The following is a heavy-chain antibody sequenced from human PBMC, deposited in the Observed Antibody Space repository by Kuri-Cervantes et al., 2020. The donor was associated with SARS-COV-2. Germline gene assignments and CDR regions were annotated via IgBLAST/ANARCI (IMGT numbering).Heavy chain of an antibody. CDR3: ARGQYWFVSGTYQAMDDAFDV. CDR2: IYSGGST. CDR1: GFTVSSNY. D-gene: IGHD3-22*01. J-gene: IGHJ3*01. V-gene: IGHV3-53*01. Sequence: GESLKISCAASGFTVSSNYMSWVRQAPGKGLEWVSVIYSGGSTYYADSVKGRFTISRHNSKNTLYLQMDSLRAEDTAVYYCARGQYWFVSGTYQAMDDAFDVWGRGTLVTVSS.